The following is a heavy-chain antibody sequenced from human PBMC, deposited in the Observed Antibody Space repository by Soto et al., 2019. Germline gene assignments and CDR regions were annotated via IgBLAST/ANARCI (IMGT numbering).Heavy chain of an antibody. D-gene: IGHD5-12*01. Sequence: SVKVSGKASGGTFSSYAISWVRQAPGQGLEWMGGIIPIFGTANYAQKFQGRVTITADKSTSTAYMELSSLRSEDTAVYYCAREIVATITPRWFDPWGQGTLVTVSS. J-gene: IGHJ5*02. CDR2: IIPIFGTA. CDR3: AREIVATITPRWFDP. CDR1: GGTFSSYA. V-gene: IGHV1-69*06.